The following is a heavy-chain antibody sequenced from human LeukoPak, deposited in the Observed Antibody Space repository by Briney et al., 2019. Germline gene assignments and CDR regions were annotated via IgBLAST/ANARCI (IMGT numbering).Heavy chain of an antibody. CDR3: ARGNWEVITPDY. V-gene: IGHV4-59*01. J-gene: IGHJ4*02. CDR1: GGSISTYY. Sequence: SETLSLTCTVSGGSISTYYWSWIRQPPGKGLEWIGYIYYSWSTNYNPSLKSRVTISIDTSKNQFSLKLSSVTAADTAVYYCARGNWEVITPDYWGQGTLVTVSS. D-gene: IGHD3-22*01. CDR2: IYYSWST.